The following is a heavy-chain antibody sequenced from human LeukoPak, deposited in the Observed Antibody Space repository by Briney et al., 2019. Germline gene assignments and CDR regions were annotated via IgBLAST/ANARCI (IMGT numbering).Heavy chain of an antibody. CDR1: GGSISSSSYY. D-gene: IGHD3-9*01. CDR2: IYHSGST. V-gene: IGHV4-39*01. CDR3: ARRVPLRYFDWVREGYAFDI. Sequence: SETLSLTCTVSGGSISSSSYYWGWIRQPPGKGLEWIGSIYHSGSTYYNPSLKSRVTISVDTSKNQFSLKLSSVTAADTAVYYCARRVPLRYFDWVREGYAFDIWGQGTMVTVSS. J-gene: IGHJ3*02.